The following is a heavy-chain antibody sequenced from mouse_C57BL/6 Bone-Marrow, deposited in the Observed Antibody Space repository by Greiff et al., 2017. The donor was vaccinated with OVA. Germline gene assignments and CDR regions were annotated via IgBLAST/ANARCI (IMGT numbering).Heavy chain of an antibody. V-gene: IGHV1-62-2*01. CDR3: ARHDDPHYGSSRGSWFAY. CDR1: GYTFTEYT. J-gene: IGHJ3*01. D-gene: IGHD1-1*01. Sequence: QVQLKQSGAELVKPGASVKLSCKASGYTFTEYTIHWVKQRSGQGLEWIGWFYPGSGSIKYNEKFKDKATLTADKSSSTVYMELSRLTSEDSAVYFCARHDDPHYGSSRGSWFAYWGQGTLVTVSA. CDR2: FYPGSGSI.